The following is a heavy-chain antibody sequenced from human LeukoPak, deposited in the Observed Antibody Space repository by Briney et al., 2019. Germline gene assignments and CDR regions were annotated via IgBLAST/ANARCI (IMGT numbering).Heavy chain of an antibody. CDR2: IRYNGNNQ. D-gene: IGHD3-16*01. CDR1: GFTFSSYG. V-gene: IGHV3-30*02. Sequence: PGGSLRLSCAASGFTFSSYGMSWVRQAPGKGLEWVAFIRYNGNNQYYADSVKGRFTISRDNSKNTLYLQMNSLRAEDTAVFYCAKDRDDYVWGSYLGAFDIWGQGTMVTVSS. J-gene: IGHJ3*02. CDR3: AKDRDDYVWGSYLGAFDI.